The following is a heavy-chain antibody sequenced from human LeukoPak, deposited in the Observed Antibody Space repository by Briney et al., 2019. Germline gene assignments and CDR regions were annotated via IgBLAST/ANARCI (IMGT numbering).Heavy chain of an antibody. J-gene: IGHJ4*02. CDR1: GDSISSSY. V-gene: IGHV4-59*01. Sequence: PSETLSLTCTVSGDSISSSYWSWIRQPPGKGLEWIGYIYYTGSTDYNPSLKSRVTISIETSKTQFSLKLSSVTAADTAFYYCARGKTWSGYSYGYWGQGILVTVSA. CDR2: IYYTGST. D-gene: IGHD3-3*01. CDR3: ARGKTWSGYSYGY.